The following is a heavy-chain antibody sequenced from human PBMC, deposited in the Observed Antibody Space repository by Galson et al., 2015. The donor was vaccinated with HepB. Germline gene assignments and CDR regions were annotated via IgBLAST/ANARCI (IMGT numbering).Heavy chain of an antibody. V-gene: IGHV3-30*04. CDR1: GFTFSSYA. J-gene: IGHJ6*02. D-gene: IGHD3-16*01. Sequence: SLRLSCAASGFTFSSYAMHWVRQAPGKGLEWVAVISYDGSNKYYADSVKGRFTISRDNSKNTLYLQMNSLRAEDTAVYYCARDSRRDQTYYDYVWGSYGGMDVWGQGTIVTVSS. CDR2: ISYDGSNK. CDR3: ARDSRRDQTYYDYVWGSYGGMDV.